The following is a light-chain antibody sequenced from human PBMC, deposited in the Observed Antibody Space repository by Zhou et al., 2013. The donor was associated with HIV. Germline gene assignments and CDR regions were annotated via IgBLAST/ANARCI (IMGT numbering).Light chain of an antibody. J-gene: IGKJ1*01. CDR1: QSVSRY. CDR2: DAS. Sequence: EIVLTQSPATLSLSPGERATLSCRASQSVSRYLNWFQQKPGQAPRLLVYDASNRAPGIPARFSGSGSGTDFTLTISSLEPEDFAVYYCQLRSDWPLFGQGTKVEIK. V-gene: IGKV3-11*01. CDR3: QLRSDWPL.